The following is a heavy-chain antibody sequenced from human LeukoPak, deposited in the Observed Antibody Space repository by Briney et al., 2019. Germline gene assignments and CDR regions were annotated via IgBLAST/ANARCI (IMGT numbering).Heavy chain of an antibody. D-gene: IGHD2-15*01. CDR2: ISGDCGST. CDR3: ATDCSGNRCYSL. J-gene: IGHJ1*01. CDR1: GLTFNDYA. V-gene: IGHV3-43*02. Sequence: GGSLTLSCEVSGLTFNDYAMNWVRQAPGKGLEWASFISGDCGSTYYADSVNDRFTISRDNSRNSLYLQMNNLRPGDTALYYCATDCSGNRCYSLWGQGTLVTVSS.